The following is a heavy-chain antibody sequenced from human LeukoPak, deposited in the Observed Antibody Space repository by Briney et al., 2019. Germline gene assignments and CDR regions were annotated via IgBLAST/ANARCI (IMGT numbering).Heavy chain of an antibody. Sequence: SETLSLTCTVSGGSISSYYWSWIRQPPGKGLEWIGYIYYSGSTNYNPSLKSRVTISVDTSKNQFSLKLSSVTAADTAVYYCARRLPGAYFDHWGQGTLVTVSS. CDR3: ARRLPGAYFDH. D-gene: IGHD2-15*01. J-gene: IGHJ4*02. CDR2: IYYSGST. CDR1: GGSISSYY. V-gene: IGHV4-59*08.